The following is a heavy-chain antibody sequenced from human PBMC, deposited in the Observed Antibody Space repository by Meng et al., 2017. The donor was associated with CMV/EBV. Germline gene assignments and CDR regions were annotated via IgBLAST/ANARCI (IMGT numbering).Heavy chain of an antibody. V-gene: IGHV3-48*03. CDR2: IDTSGNTI. Sequence: GGSLRLSCAASGFTFDDYGMSWVRQTPGKGLEWISYIDTSGNTIYYADSVRGRFTISRDNVKSSLYLLMESLRAEDTAVYYCARIFCTTTDCYYDYWGRGTLVTVSS. D-gene: IGHD2-8*01. CDR3: ARIFCTTTDCYYDY. CDR1: GFTFDDYG. J-gene: IGHJ4*02.